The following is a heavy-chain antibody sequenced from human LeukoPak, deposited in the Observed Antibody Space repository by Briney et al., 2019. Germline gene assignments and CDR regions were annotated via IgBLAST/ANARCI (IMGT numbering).Heavy chain of an antibody. V-gene: IGHV4-34*01. CDR3: ARGREPSGSVVPFDY. CDR2: INHSGST. D-gene: IGHD2-2*01. Sequence: SETLSLTCAVSGGSISSGGYYWSWIRQPPGKGLEWIGEINHSGSTNYNPSLKSRVTISVDTSKNQFSLKLSSVTAADTAVYYCARGREPSGSVVPFDYWGQGTLVTVSS. CDR1: GGSISSGGYY. J-gene: IGHJ4*02.